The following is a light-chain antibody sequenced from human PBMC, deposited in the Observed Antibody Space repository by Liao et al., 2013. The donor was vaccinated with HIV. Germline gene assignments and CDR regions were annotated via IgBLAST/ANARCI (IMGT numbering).Light chain of an antibody. CDR2: KDS. Sequence: SYELTQPPSVSVSPGQTASITCSGDNLGDKYVCWYQQKPGQAPVVVIHKDSERPSGIPERFSGSSSGTTVTLTISGVQAEDEADYYCQSADSSGTYVFGTGTKVTVL. CDR3: QSADSSGTYV. CDR1: NLGDKY. J-gene: IGLJ1*01. V-gene: IGLV3-25*03.